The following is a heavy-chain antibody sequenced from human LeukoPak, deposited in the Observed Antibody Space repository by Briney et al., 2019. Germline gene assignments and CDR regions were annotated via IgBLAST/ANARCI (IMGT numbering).Heavy chain of an antibody. CDR1: GFTFSRYS. CDR3: AKGVGATPRVAFDI. D-gene: IGHD1-26*01. Sequence: GGSLRLSCAASGFTFSRYSMNWVRQAPGKGLEWVSAISGSGGSTYYADSVKGRFTISRDNSKNTLYLQMNSLRAEDTAVYYCAKGVGATPRVAFDIWGQGTMVTVSS. CDR2: ISGSGGST. V-gene: IGHV3-23*01. J-gene: IGHJ3*02.